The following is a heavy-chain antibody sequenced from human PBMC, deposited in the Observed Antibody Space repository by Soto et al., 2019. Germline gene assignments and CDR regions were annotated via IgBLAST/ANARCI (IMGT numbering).Heavy chain of an antibody. CDR2: INPSGGNT. J-gene: IGHJ6*02. CDR1: GYTFTSYY. V-gene: IGHV1-46*01. Sequence: ASVKVSCKASGYTFTSYYMHWVRQAPGQGLEWMGIINPSGGNTKYSQKFQGRVTITRDTSASTAYMELSSLRSEDTAVYYCARDSPPMDVWGQGTTVTVSS. CDR3: ARDSPPMDV.